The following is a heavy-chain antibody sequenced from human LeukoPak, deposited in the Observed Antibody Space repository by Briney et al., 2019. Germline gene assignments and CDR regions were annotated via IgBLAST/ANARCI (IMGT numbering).Heavy chain of an antibody. CDR2: ISAGNGNT. CDR1: GGTFSSYA. Sequence: ASVKVSCKASGGTFSSYAISWVRQAPGQGLEWMGWISAGNGNTKYSQKIQGRVTITRDTSASTAYMELSSLRSEDTAVYYCARGSLSSRDFDYWGQGTLVTVSS. D-gene: IGHD6-13*01. V-gene: IGHV1-3*01. J-gene: IGHJ4*02. CDR3: ARGSLSSRDFDY.